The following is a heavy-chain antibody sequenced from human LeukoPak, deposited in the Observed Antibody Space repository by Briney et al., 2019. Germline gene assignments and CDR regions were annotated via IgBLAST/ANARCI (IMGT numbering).Heavy chain of an antibody. J-gene: IGHJ4*02. CDR2: ISSSGSTI. CDR1: GFTFSSYE. CDR3: ARDSSSWYFDY. V-gene: IGHV3-48*03. D-gene: IGHD6-13*01. Sequence: QPGGSLRLSCAASGFTFSSYEMHWVRQAPGKGLEWVSYISSSGSTIYYADSVKGRFTISRDNAKNSLYLQMNGLRAEDTAVYYCARDSSSWYFDYWGQGNLVTVSS.